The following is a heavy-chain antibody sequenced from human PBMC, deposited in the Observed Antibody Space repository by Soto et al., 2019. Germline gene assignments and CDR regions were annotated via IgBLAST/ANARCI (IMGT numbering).Heavy chain of an antibody. CDR3: ARDYYDSSGYYPNYYYYYYGMDV. Sequence: PSETLSLTCTVSGGSISSYYWSWIRQPPGKGLEWIGYIYYSGSTNYNPSLKSRVTISVDTSKNQFSLKLSSVTAADTAMYYCARDYYDSSGYYPNYYYYYYGMDVWGQGTTVTV. CDR2: IYYSGST. D-gene: IGHD3-22*01. J-gene: IGHJ6*02. CDR1: GGSISSYY. V-gene: IGHV4-59*01.